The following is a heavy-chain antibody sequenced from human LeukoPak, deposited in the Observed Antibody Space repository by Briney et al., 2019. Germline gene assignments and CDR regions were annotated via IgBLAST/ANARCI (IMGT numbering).Heavy chain of an antibody. CDR2: ISSSSSYI. CDR1: GFTFSSYS. J-gene: IGHJ4*02. D-gene: IGHD1-1*01. Sequence: GGSLRLSCAASGFTFSSYSMNWVRQAPGKGLEWVSSISSSSSYIYYADSVKGRFTISRDNAKNSLYLQMNSLRAEDTAVYYCAREGVGLGTYSDYWGQGTLVTVSS. CDR3: AREGVGLGTYSDY. V-gene: IGHV3-21*01.